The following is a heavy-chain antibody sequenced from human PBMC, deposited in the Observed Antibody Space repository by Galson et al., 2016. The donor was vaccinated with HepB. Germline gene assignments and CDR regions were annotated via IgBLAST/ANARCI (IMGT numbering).Heavy chain of an antibody. CDR2: VSGSSANT. CDR1: GFKFSSFA. CDR3: AKAVLVRYWYFDL. J-gene: IGHJ2*01. V-gene: IGHV3-23*01. D-gene: IGHD3-10*01. Sequence: SLRLSCAASGFKFSSFAMSWVRQDPGKGLEWVSTVSGSSANTYYADSVKGRFTISRDNSKNTVYLQMNSLRAEDTAVYYCAKAVLVRYWYFDLWGRGTRATVSS.